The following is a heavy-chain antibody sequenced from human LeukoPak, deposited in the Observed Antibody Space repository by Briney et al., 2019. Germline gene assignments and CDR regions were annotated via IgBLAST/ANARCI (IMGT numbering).Heavy chain of an antibody. CDR1: GFTVSTNY. J-gene: IGHJ4*02. Sequence: PGGSLRLSCAASGFTVSTNYMSWVRQAPGKGLEWVSVVYSGGSTYYADSVKDRFTISRDKSKNTLYLQMNGLRAEDTAVYYCARASMAAGGYYFDYWGQGTLVTVSS. D-gene: IGHD6-13*01. CDR3: ARASMAAGGYYFDY. CDR2: VYSGGST. V-gene: IGHV3-66*01.